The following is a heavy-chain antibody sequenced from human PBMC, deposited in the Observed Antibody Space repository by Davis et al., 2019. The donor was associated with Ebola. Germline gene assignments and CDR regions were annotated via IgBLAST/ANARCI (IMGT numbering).Heavy chain of an antibody. V-gene: IGHV3-30-3*01. CDR3: ARDPAEIFGVVMEGYYYYYYMDV. D-gene: IGHD3-3*01. CDR1: GFTFSSYA. Sequence: GESLKISCAASGFTFSSYAMHWVRQAPGKGLEWVAVISYDGSNKYYADSVKGRFTISRDNAKNSLYLQMNSLRAEDTAVYYCARDPAEIFGVVMEGYYYYYYMDVWGKGTTVTVSS. CDR2: ISYDGSNK. J-gene: IGHJ6*03.